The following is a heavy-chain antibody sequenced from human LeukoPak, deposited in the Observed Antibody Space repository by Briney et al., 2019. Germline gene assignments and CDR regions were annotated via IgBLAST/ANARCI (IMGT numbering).Heavy chain of an antibody. Sequence: GGSLTLSCAASGFSFSTYAMYWVRQAPGKGLECVALISYDGITTYYADYVKGRFTISTDTSKNTLFLQMNSLISEDTAVYYCASSRPWELLSAFQMWGQGTLVTVSS. J-gene: IGHJ3*02. CDR3: ASSRPWELLSAFQM. V-gene: IGHV3-30-3*01. D-gene: IGHD1-26*01. CDR2: ISYDGITT. CDR1: GFSFSTYA.